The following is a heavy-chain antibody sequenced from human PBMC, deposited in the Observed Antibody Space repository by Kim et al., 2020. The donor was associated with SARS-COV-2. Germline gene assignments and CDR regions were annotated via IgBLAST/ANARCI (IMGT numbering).Heavy chain of an antibody. Sequence: ASVKVSCKASGYTFTSYAMNWVRQAPGQGLEWMGWINTNTGNPTYAQGFTGRFVFSLDTSVSTAYLQISSLKAEDTAVYYCASGRAGGSSGWYGPFDYWGQGTLVTVSS. CDR2: INTNTGNP. V-gene: IGHV7-4-1*02. CDR3: ASGRAGGSSGWYGPFDY. CDR1: GYTFTSYA. J-gene: IGHJ4*02. D-gene: IGHD6-19*01.